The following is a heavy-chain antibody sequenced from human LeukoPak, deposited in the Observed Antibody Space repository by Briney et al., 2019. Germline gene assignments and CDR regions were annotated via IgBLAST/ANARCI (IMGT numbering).Heavy chain of an antibody. CDR1: GGSVSSGSHY. V-gene: IGHV4-31*03. J-gene: IGHJ6*04. Sequence: PSETLSLTCTVSGGSVSSGSHYWTWIRQLPGKGLEWIGYIYYSGHTYSNPFLKSRVTISVDTSKTAADTAVYYCARDGPTMRIPYVWGKGTTVAVSS. D-gene: IGHD3-3*01. CDR2: IYYSGHT. CDR3: ARDGPTMRIPYV.